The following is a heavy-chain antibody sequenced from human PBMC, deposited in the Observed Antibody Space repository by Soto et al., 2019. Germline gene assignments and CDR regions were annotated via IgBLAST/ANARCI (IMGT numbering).Heavy chain of an antibody. CDR2: ISSSGSTI. CDR1: GFTFSSYE. J-gene: IGHJ6*02. D-gene: IGHD3-9*01. CDR3: AREGSVGYDIWTGYPIAKGMDV. V-gene: IGHV3-48*03. Sequence: GGSLRLSCAASGFTFSSYEMNWVRQAPGKGLEWVSYISSSGSTIYYADSVKGRFTISRDNAKNSLYLQMNSLRAEDAAVYYCAREGSVGYDIWTGYPIAKGMDVWRQGTTVTASS.